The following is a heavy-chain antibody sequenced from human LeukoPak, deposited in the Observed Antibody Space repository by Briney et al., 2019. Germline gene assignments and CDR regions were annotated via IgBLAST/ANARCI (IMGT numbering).Heavy chain of an antibody. CDR3: ARDGHYSSSWCGQRDGGFDY. J-gene: IGHJ4*02. D-gene: IGHD6-13*01. Sequence: GSSVKVSCKASGGTFSSYAISWVRQAPGQGLEWMGGIIPIFGTANYAQKFQGRVTITADESTSTAYMELSSLRSEDTAVYYCARDGHYSSSWCGQRDGGFDYWGQGTLVTVSS. V-gene: IGHV1-69*01. CDR2: IIPIFGTA. CDR1: GGTFSSYA.